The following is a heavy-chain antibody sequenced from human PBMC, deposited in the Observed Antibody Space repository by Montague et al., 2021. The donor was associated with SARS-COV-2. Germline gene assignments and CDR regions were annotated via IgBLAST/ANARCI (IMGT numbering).Heavy chain of an antibody. CDR3: ARGSVFRYYDFLAGSRSYFDY. CDR1: GGSFSGYY. J-gene: IGHJ4*02. CDR2: INHSGST. Sequence: SETLSLTCAVYGGSFSGYYWSWIRQPPGTGLEWIWEINHSGSTKYKPSLKRRVTISTDTSKKQFSLKMSSVTAADTAVYYCARGSVFRYYDFLAGSRSYFDYWGQGTLVTVTS. V-gene: IGHV4-34*01. D-gene: IGHD3-9*01.